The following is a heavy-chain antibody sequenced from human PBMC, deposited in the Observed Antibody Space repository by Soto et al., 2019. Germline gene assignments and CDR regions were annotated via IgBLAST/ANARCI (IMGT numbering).Heavy chain of an antibody. V-gene: IGHV3-33*01. CDR2: IWYDGSNK. Sequence: ESGGGVVPPGRSLRLSCAASVFTFSSYGMHWVRQAPGKGLEGVAVIWYDGSNKYYADSVKGRFTIPRDNSKNTLYLQMNSLRAEDTAVYYCAREPASYFDYWGQGTLVTVSS. CDR3: AREPASYFDY. CDR1: VFTFSSYG. J-gene: IGHJ4*02. D-gene: IGHD2-2*01.